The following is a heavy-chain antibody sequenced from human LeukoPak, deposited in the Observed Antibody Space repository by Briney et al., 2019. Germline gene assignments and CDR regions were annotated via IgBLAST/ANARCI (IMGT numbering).Heavy chain of an antibody. J-gene: IGHJ6*03. D-gene: IGHD3-3*02. CDR3: ARGLSLGYYYYYMDV. Sequence: TSETLSLTCTVSGGSISSGSYYWSWIRQPAGKGLEWIGRIYTSGSTNYNPSLKSRVTISVDTSKNQFSLKLSSVTAADTAVYYCARGLSLGYYYYYMDVWGKGTTVTVSS. V-gene: IGHV4-61*02. CDR2: IYTSGST. CDR1: GGSISSGSYY.